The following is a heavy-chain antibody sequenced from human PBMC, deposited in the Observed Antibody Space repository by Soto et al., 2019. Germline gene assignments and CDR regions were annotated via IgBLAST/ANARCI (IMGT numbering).Heavy chain of an antibody. V-gene: IGHV1-69*13. CDR3: GRDLVAAAGMGQRGNYYYYGMDV. CDR1: GGTFSSYA. Sequence: VKVSCKACGGTFSSYAISWVRQAPGQGLAWMGGIIPIIGTANYAQKFQGRVTITADESTSTAYMTLSRQRAEDTDAYYCGRDLVAAAGMGQRGNYYYYGMDVWGQGTTVTVSS. J-gene: IGHJ6*02. CDR2: IIPIIGTA. D-gene: IGHD6-13*01.